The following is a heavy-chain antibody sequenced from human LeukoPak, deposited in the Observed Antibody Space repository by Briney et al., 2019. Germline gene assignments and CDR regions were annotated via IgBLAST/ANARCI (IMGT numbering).Heavy chain of an antibody. CDR3: ARAIWFGEGHDY. J-gene: IGHJ4*02. V-gene: IGHV4-4*08. CDR2: IYTSGST. Sequence: SETLSLTCTVSGGSIRSYYWSWIRQPPGKGLEWIGRIYTSGSTNYNPSLKSRVTISLDTSKNQFSLQLTSVTAADTAVYYCARAIWFGEGHDYWGQGNLVTVSS. CDR1: GGSIRSYY. D-gene: IGHD3-10*01.